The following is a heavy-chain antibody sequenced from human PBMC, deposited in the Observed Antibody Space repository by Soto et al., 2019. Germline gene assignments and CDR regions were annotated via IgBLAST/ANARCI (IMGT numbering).Heavy chain of an antibody. CDR1: GASVTSYY. V-gene: IGHV4-4*07. J-gene: IGHJ6*02. D-gene: IGHD2-8*01. CDR3: ARDGVGPHGMDV. CDR2: IYTSGNT. Sequence: QVQLQGSDPRLLKPSETLSLTCTVSGASVTSYYWSWIRQPAGKGLDWIGRIYTSGNTDYNPSLYIRVTLSLETSQNQVSLKLSSMTAAHPAIYYCARDGVGPHGMDVWGQGTTVTVSS.